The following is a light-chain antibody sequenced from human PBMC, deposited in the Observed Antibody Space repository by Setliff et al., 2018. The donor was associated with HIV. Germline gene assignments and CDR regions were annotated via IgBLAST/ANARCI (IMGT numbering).Light chain of an antibody. CDR1: SSDIGRYNL. Sequence: QSVLTQPASVSGSPGQSITISCTGTSSDIGRYNLVSWYQQYPGKAPKLMIYQATKRPSGVSNRFSGSKSGNTASLTISGLQAEDEADYYCCSNTGSNTYVFRSGTK. J-gene: IGLJ1*01. V-gene: IGLV2-23*01. CDR2: QAT. CDR3: CSNTGSNTYV.